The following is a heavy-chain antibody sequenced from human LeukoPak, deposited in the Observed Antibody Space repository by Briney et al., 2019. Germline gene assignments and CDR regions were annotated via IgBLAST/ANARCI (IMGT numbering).Heavy chain of an antibody. CDR1: GFTFDDYT. Sequence: PGGSLRLSCAASGFTFDDYTMHWVRQAPGKGLGWVSLISWDGGSTYYADSVKGRFTISRDNSKNSLYLQMNSLRTEDTALYYCAKEGPQYYYGMDVWGQGTTVTVSS. CDR3: AKEGPQYYYGMDV. V-gene: IGHV3-43*01. J-gene: IGHJ6*02. CDR2: ISWDGGST.